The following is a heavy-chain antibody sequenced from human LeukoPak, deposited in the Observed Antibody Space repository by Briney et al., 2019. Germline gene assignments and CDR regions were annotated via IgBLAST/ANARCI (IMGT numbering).Heavy chain of an antibody. D-gene: IGHD4-23*01. Sequence: GGSLRLSCAASGFTFSSYAMSWVRQAPGKGLEWVSAISGSGGSTYYADSVKGRFTISRGNSKNTLYLQMKSLRVEDTAVYYCAEGHRWHDYWGQGTLVTVSS. CDR2: ISGSGGST. CDR3: AEGHRWHDY. V-gene: IGHV3-23*01. J-gene: IGHJ4*02. CDR1: GFTFSSYA.